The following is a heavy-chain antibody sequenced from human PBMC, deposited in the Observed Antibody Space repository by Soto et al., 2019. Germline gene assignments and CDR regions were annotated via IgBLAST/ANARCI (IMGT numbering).Heavy chain of an antibody. V-gene: IGHV3-64*01. J-gene: IGHJ4*02. D-gene: IGHD2-2*01. Sequence: GGSLRLSCAASGFTFSSYAMHWVRQAPGKGLEYVSAISSNGGSTYYANSVKGRFTISRDNSKNTLYLQMGSLRAEDMAVYYCAGDAGYCSSTSCYAFGYWGQGTLVTVSS. CDR2: ISSNGGST. CDR1: GFTFSSYA. CDR3: AGDAGYCSSTSCYAFGY.